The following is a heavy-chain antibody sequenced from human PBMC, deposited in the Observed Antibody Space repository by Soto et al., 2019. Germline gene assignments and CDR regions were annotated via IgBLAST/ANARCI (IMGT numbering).Heavy chain of an antibody. V-gene: IGHV4-59*01. D-gene: IGHD2-8*02. CDR3: ARSGIRLVPFDY. CDR2: IYYSGST. Sequence: QVQLQESGPGLVKPSETLSLTCTVSGGSISSYYWSWIRQPPGKGLEWIGYIYYSGSTNYNPSLKSRVTISVDTSKNPFSLKLSSVTAADTAVYYCARSGIRLVPFDYWGQGTLVTVSS. CDR1: GGSISSYY. J-gene: IGHJ4*02.